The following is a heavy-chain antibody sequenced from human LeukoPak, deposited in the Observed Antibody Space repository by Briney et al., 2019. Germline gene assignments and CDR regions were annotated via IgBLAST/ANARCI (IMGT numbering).Heavy chain of an antibody. Sequence: ASQTLSLTCTVSGGSISSGDYYWSWIRQPPGKGLEWIGYIYYSGSSYYNPSLKSRVTISVDTSKNQFSLKLSSATAADTAVYYCARGSVGVEYQLLYGRAYWYFDLWGRGTLVTVSS. CDR1: GGSISSGDYY. CDR2: IYYSGSS. V-gene: IGHV4-30-4*08. D-gene: IGHD2-2*02. J-gene: IGHJ2*01. CDR3: ARGSVGVEYQLLYGRAYWYFDL.